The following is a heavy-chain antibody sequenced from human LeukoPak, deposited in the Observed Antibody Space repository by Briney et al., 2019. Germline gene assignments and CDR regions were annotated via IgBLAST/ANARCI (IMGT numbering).Heavy chain of an antibody. Sequence: SETLSLTCTVSGGSISSGDYYWSWIRQPPGKGLEWIGYIYYSGSTYYNPSLKSRVTISVDTSKNQFSLKLSFVTAADTAVYYCARDNGSGYYDSSGYYPVAFDIWGQGTMVTVSS. D-gene: IGHD3-22*01. CDR2: IYYSGST. V-gene: IGHV4-30-4*01. J-gene: IGHJ3*02. CDR3: ARDNGSGYYDSSGYYPVAFDI. CDR1: GGSISSGDYY.